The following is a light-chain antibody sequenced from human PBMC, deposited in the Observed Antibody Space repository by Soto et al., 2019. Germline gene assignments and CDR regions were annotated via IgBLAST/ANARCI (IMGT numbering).Light chain of an antibody. Sequence: DIQMTQSPSSLSASIGDRVTITCRASQSISTYVNWYQQKPGRAPNLLIHDASILQSGVPSRFNGGGSGTDFTLTISDLQPEDLATYYCQQSYNVPRAFGGGTKVEI. CDR2: DAS. CDR1: QSISTY. V-gene: IGKV1-39*01. J-gene: IGKJ4*01. CDR3: QQSYNVPRA.